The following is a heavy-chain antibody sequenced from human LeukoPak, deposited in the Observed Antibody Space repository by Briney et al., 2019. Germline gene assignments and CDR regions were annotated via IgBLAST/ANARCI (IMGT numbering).Heavy chain of an antibody. D-gene: IGHD6-13*01. CDR2: IWYDGSNK. J-gene: IGHJ4*02. V-gene: IGHV3-30*02. CDR3: AKDPLYSSSWYYFDY. Sequence: GGSLRLSCAASGFTFRNYGMHWVRQAPGKGLEWVAVIWYDGSNKYYAGSVKGRFTISRDNSKNTLYLQMNSLRAEDTAVYYCAKDPLYSSSWYYFDYWGQGTLVTVSS. CDR1: GFTFRNYG.